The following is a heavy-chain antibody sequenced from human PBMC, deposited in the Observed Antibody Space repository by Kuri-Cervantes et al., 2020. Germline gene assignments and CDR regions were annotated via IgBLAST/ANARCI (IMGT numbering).Heavy chain of an antibody. CDR1: GFTFSSYW. J-gene: IGHJ6*03. CDR3: ALRGTRGPRGYMDV. V-gene: IGHV3-7*01. Sequence: GGSLRLFCAASGFTFSSYWMSWVRQAPGKGLEWVANIKQDGSEKYYVDSVKGRFTISRDNAKNSLYLQMNSLRAEDTAVYYCALRGTRGPRGYMDVWGKGTTVTVSS. D-gene: IGHD1-14*01. CDR2: IKQDGSEK.